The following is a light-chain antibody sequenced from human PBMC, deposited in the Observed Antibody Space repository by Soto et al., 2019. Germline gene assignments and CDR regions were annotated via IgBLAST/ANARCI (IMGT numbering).Light chain of an antibody. CDR3: RQSFIILCT. CDR2: AAS. J-gene: IGKJ1*01. CDR1: QSISRW. Sequence: MTKCASTVYANVGRGATSTSRASQSISRWLPWYQQKQGKAPKPLIYAASSLQSGVPSRFSGSVSGTDSTLTICGRQPEIVETYYFRQSFIILCTFAQGTKVDIK. V-gene: IGKV1-39*01.